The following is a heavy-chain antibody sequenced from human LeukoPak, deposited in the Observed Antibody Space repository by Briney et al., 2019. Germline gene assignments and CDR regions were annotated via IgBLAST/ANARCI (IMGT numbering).Heavy chain of an antibody. D-gene: IGHD2-2*01. CDR1: GGTFSSYA. J-gene: IGHJ6*02. CDR2: IIPIFGTA. Sequence: RVASVTVSCKASGGTFSSYAISWVRQAPGQGLEWMGGIIPIFGTANYAQKFQGRVTITADESTSTAYMELSSLRSEDTAVYYCARDPGYCSSTSCYWKDYYYYGMDVWGQGTTVTVSS. CDR3: ARDPGYCSSTSCYWKDYYYYGMDV. V-gene: IGHV1-69*13.